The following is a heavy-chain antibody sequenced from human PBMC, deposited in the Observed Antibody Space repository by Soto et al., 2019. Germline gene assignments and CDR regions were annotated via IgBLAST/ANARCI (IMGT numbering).Heavy chain of an antibody. J-gene: IGHJ6*03. CDR1: GGSISIYY. Sequence: PSGTLSLTCTVSGGSISIYYWGWIRQPPGKGLEWIGYIYYSGSTNYNPSLKSRVTISVDTSKNQFSLKLSSVTAADTAVYYCARVVPAASYYYYYYYMDVWGKGTTVTVSS. CDR3: ARVVPAASYYYYYYYMDV. CDR2: IYYSGST. V-gene: IGHV4-59*01. D-gene: IGHD2-2*01.